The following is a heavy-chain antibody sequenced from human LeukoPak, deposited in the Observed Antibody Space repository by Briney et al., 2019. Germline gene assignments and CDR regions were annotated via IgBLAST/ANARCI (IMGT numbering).Heavy chain of an antibody. CDR3: AKRASGSGTSLYYFDY. Sequence: TGGSLRLACAASGFTFSSYSMSWVRQAPGKGLEWVANINQDGSEKYYVDSLKGRFTISRDNAKNSLYLQMNSLRAEDTAVYYCAKRASGSGTSLYYFDYWGQGTLVTVSS. CDR2: INQDGSEK. D-gene: IGHD3-10*01. J-gene: IGHJ4*02. V-gene: IGHV3-7*05. CDR1: GFTFSSYS.